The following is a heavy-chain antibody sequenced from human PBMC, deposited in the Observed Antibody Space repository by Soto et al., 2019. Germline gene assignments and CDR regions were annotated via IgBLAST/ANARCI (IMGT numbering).Heavy chain of an antibody. D-gene: IGHD3-10*01. CDR3: ARDLGEANTSSCFDI. CDR1: GFTFTTNY. CDR2: INPRGGGT. V-gene: IGHV1-46*01. J-gene: IGHJ2*01. Sequence: QVQLVQSGAEVKKHGSSVKVSCKASGFTFTTNYMHWVRQAPGQGLEWMGIINPRGGGTSYAPKFQGRVTITTDTSTTTVYMELSSLRFEDPDVYYCARDLGEANTSSCFDIWGRGNLVTVSS.